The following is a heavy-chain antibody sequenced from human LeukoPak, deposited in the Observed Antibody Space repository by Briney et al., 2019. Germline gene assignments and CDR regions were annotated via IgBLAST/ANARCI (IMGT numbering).Heavy chain of an antibody. CDR2: IDPTSGGT. J-gene: IGHJ4*01. Sequence: ASVKVSCKASGYTFTGYYMHWVRQAPGQGLEWMGWIDPTSGGTKYAQKFQGRVTMTRDTSISTAYMELSRLRSDDTAVYYCARSQWLIDASIDYWGHGALVTVSS. V-gene: IGHV1-2*02. CDR3: ARSQWLIDASIDY. D-gene: IGHD6-19*01. CDR1: GYTFTGYY.